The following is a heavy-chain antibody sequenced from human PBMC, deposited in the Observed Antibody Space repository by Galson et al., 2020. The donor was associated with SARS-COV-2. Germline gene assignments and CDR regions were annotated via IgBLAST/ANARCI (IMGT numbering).Heavy chain of an antibody. CDR2: IDWDDDK. J-gene: IGHJ6*02. CDR1: GFSLSTSGMR. D-gene: IGHD3-9*01. CDR3: ARETYDIVTGSYYGMDV. V-gene: IGHV2-70*04. Sequence: SGPTLVKPTQTLTLTCTFSGFSLSTSGMRVSWIRQPPGKALEWLARIDWDDDKFYSTSLKTRLTISKDTSKNQVVLTMTNMDPVDTATYYCARETYDIVTGSYYGMDVWGQGTTVTVSS.